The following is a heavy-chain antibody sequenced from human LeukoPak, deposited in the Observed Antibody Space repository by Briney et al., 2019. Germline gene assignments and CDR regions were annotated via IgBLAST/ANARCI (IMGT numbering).Heavy chain of an antibody. CDR1: GFTFSSYA. Sequence: PGGSLRLSCAASGFTFSSYAMSWVRQAPGKGLEWVSAISGSGGSTYYADSVKGRFTISRDNSKNTLYLQMNSLRAEDTAVYYCAKGDRGYSYGCSLDYWGQGTLVTVSS. CDR2: ISGSGGST. CDR3: AKGDRGYSYGCSLDY. V-gene: IGHV3-23*01. J-gene: IGHJ4*02. D-gene: IGHD5-18*01.